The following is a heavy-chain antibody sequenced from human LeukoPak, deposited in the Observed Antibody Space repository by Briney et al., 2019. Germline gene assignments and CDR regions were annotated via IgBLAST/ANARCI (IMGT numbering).Heavy chain of an antibody. CDR1: GFTFSSYG. CDR3: AKSGGYSNYEDYFQY. J-gene: IGHJ1*01. CDR2: IRYDGSNK. Sequence: GGSLRLSCAASGFTFSSYGMHWVRQAPGKGLEWVTFIRYDGSNKYYADSVKGRFTISRDNSKNTLYLQMNSLRAEDTAVYCCAKSGGYSNYEDYFQYWGQGTLATVSS. V-gene: IGHV3-30*02. D-gene: IGHD4-11*01.